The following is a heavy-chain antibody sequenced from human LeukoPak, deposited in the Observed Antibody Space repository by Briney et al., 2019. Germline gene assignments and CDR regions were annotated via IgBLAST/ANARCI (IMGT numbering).Heavy chain of an antibody. Sequence: GGSLRLSCTTSGFTFSDYSMNWVRQTPGKGLEWLSYISSSNSVINHADSVRGRFSISRDNAKNSLYLQMTSLRAEDTAVYLCAKDKYSPVRSMSEAAYYFDFWGPGTLVTVSS. V-gene: IGHV3-48*01. J-gene: IGHJ4*02. CDR2: ISSSNSVI. D-gene: IGHD6-13*01. CDR1: GFTFSDYS. CDR3: AKDKYSPVRSMSEAAYYFDF.